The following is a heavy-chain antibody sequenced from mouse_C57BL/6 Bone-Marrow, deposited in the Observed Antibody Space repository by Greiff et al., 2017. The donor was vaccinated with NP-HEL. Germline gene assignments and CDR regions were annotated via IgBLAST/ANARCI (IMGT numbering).Heavy chain of an antibody. CDR1: GYSFTGYF. J-gene: IGHJ4*01. V-gene: IGHV1-20*01. CDR2: INPYNGDT. CDR3: ARSHFSDYAMDY. Sequence: EVQLQQSGPELVKPGDSVKISCKASGYSFTGYFMNWVMQSHGKSLEWIGRINPYNGDTFYNQKFKGKATLTVDKSSSAAHMELRSLPSEDSAVYYCARSHFSDYAMDYWGQGTSVTVSS.